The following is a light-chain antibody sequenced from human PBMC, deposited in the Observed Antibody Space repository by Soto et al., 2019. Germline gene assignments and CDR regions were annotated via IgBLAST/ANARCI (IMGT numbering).Light chain of an antibody. CDR1: QSVSSSY. V-gene: IGKV3-20*01. J-gene: IGKJ1*01. Sequence: EIVLTQSPVTLSLSPGERATLSCRASQSVSSSYLAWYQQKPGQAPRLLIYGVSSRATGIPDRFSGSGSGTDFTLTISRLEPEDFAVYYCQQYGSSPRTFGQGTKVEIK. CDR3: QQYGSSPRT. CDR2: GVS.